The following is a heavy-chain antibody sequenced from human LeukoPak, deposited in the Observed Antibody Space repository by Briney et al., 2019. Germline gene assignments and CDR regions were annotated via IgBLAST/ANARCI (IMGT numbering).Heavy chain of an antibody. D-gene: IGHD1-26*01. CDR2: IYYSGST. Sequence: SETLSLTCTVSGGSVSSGSYHWSWIRQPPGKGLEWIGYIYYSGSTNYNPSLKSRVAISVDTSKNQFSLKLSSVTAADTAVYYCARVESYTVFDYWGQGTLVTVSS. CDR1: GGSVSSGSYH. J-gene: IGHJ4*02. V-gene: IGHV4-61*01. CDR3: ARVESYTVFDY.